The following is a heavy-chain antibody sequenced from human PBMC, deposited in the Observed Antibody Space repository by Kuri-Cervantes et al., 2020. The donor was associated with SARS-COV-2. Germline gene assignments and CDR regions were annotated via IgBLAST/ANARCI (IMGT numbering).Heavy chain of an antibody. J-gene: IGHJ5*02. V-gene: IGHV3-11*06. CDR3: ARDLARRTTSSWWGLDT. CDR2: ISSSGSYS. D-gene: IGHD2-2*01. Sequence: GGSLRLSCEASGFTFSDYYMGWIRQAPGKGLEWIAYISSSGSYSQSADSVEGRFTVSRDNAKNSLYLQMNSLRVEDTALYYCARDLARRTTSSWWGLDTWGQGTRVTVSS. CDR1: GFTFSDYY.